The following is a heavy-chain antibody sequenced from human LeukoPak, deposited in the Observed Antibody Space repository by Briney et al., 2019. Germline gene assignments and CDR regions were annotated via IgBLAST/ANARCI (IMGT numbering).Heavy chain of an antibody. CDR2: IYPGDSDT. D-gene: IGHD3-16*01. J-gene: IGHJ6*03. CDR3: ARRITTYYYMDV. Sequence: GGSLEISCEGAGYNFTSYWIGWGRQVPGKGLEGMGIIYPGDSDTRYSPSFQGQVTISADKSISTAYLQWSSLKASDTAMYYCARRITTYYYMDVWGKGTTVTVSS. V-gene: IGHV5-51*01. CDR1: GYNFTSYW.